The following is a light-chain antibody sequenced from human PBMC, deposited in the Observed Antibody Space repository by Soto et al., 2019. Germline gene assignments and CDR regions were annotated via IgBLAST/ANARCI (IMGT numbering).Light chain of an antibody. Sequence: QSVLTQPPSASGTPGQRVTISCSGSNSNIGTNAVSWYQQLPGTAPKLLIYTNSQRPSGVPDRFSGSRSGTSASLAISGLRPEDEADYYCASCDDSLNGYVFGAGTKVTVL. CDR3: ASCDDSLNGYV. J-gene: IGLJ1*01. CDR2: TNS. V-gene: IGLV1-44*01. CDR1: NSNIGTNA.